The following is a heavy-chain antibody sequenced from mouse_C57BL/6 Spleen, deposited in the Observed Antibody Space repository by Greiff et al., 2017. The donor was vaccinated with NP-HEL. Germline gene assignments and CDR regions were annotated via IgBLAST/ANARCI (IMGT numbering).Heavy chain of an antibody. D-gene: IGHD2-4*01. CDR1: GYTFTSYW. V-gene: IGHV1-64*01. Sequence: QVQLQQPGAELVKPGASVKLSCKASGYTFTSYWMHWVKQRPGQGLEWIGMIHPNSGSTNYNEKFKSKATLTVDKSSSTAYMQLSSLTSEDSAVYYCARSFDYDMDYAMDYWGQGTSVTVSS. J-gene: IGHJ4*01. CDR3: ARSFDYDMDYAMDY. CDR2: IHPNSGST.